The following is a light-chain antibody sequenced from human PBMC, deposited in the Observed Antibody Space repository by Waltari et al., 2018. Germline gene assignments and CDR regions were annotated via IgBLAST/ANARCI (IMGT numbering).Light chain of an antibody. CDR2: DVS. J-gene: IGLJ2*01. V-gene: IGLV2-14*03. CDR3: SSYTSSTTLLLI. Sequence: QSALTQPASVSGSPGQSITISCTGTSSDVGGYNYVSWYQKHPGKAPKLLIYDVSNRALGFSNRFSASKSGNTASLIISGLQAEDEADYYCSSYTSSTTLLLIFGGGTKLTVL. CDR1: SSDVGGYNY.